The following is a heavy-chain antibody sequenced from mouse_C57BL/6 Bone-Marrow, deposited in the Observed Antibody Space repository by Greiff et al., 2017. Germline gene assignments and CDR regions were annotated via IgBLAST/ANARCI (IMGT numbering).Heavy chain of an antibody. J-gene: IGHJ4*01. Sequence: EVKLQESGPGLVKPSQSLSLTCSVTGYSITSGYYWNWIRQFPGNKLEWMGYISYDGSNNYNPSLKNRISITRDTSKNQFFLKLNSVTTEDTATYYCARETTVVDYAMDYWGQGTSVTVSS. D-gene: IGHD1-1*01. CDR1: GYSITSGYY. CDR3: ARETTVVDYAMDY. CDR2: ISYDGSN. V-gene: IGHV3-6*01.